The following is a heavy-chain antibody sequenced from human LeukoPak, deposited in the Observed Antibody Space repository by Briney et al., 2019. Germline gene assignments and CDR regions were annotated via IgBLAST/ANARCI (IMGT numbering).Heavy chain of an antibody. V-gene: IGHV3-7*01. CDR3: ARDSSSGYTYFDY. D-gene: IGHD3-22*01. Sequence: SLLRQDKGKGLEWVANIKDDGSGKYYVDSLKGRFTISRDNAKNSLYLQMNSLRAEDTAVYYCARDSSSGYTYFDYWGQGTLVTVSS. J-gene: IGHJ4*02. CDR2: IKDDGSGK.